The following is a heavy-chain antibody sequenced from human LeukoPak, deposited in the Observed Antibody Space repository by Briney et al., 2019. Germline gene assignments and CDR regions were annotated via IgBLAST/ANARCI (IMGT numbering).Heavy chain of an antibody. V-gene: IGHV3-7*01. CDR2: IKQDGSEK. D-gene: IGHD3-10*01. CDR3: ARVRPYYYGSGSYVSRIAP. CDR1: GFTFSNYW. J-gene: IGHJ5*02. Sequence: GGSLRLSCAASGFTFSNYWMTWVRQAPGKGVEWVANIKQDGSEKYYVDSVKGRFTISRDSAKNSLYLQMNSLRAEDTAVYYCARVRPYYYGSGSYVSRIAPWGQGTLVTVSS.